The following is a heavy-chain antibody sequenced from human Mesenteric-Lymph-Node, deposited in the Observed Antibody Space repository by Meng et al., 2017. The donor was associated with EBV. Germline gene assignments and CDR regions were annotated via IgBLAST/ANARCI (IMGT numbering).Heavy chain of an antibody. CDR3: ARQGPSGRTFDY. CDR2: YYNSGST. CDR1: GGSISSSSYY. V-gene: IGHV4-39*01. J-gene: IGHJ4*02. D-gene: IGHD1-26*01. Sequence: QLQLQEPGPGLVKPSAPRPLTCTGSGGSISSSSYYWGWIRQPPGKGLEWIGTYYNSGSTHYNPSLKSRVTISVDTSNNQFSLRLISVTAADTAAYYCARQGPSGRTFDYWGQGTLVTVSS.